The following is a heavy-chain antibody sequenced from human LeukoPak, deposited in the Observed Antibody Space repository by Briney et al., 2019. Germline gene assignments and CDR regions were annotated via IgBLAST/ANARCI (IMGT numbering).Heavy chain of an antibody. D-gene: IGHD2-15*01. V-gene: IGHV3-30*02. J-gene: IGHJ6*03. CDR3: ATRDCSGSGCGYYYMGV. CDR1: GFTFSSYG. Sequence: GGSLRLSCAASGFTFSSYGMYWVRQAPGKGLEWVAFIQHDGRDRYYADSVKGRFTTSRDNSKDTLYLQMNSLRAEDMALYYCATRDCSGSGCGYYYMGVWGKGTTVIVS. CDR2: IQHDGRDR.